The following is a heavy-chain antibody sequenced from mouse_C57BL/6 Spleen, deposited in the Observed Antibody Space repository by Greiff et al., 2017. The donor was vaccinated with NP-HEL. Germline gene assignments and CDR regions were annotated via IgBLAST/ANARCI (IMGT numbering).Heavy chain of an antibody. CDR2: IYPGNSDT. Sequence: VQLKQSGTVLARPGASVKMSCKTSGYTFTSYWMHWVKQRPGQGLEWIGAIYPGNSDTSYNQKFTGKAKLTAVTSASTAYMDLSSLTNEASAVYYCTRDAYYRDYAMDYWGQGTSVTVSS. V-gene: IGHV1-5*01. D-gene: IGHD2-3*01. CDR3: TRDAYYRDYAMDY. CDR1: GYTFTSYW. J-gene: IGHJ4*01.